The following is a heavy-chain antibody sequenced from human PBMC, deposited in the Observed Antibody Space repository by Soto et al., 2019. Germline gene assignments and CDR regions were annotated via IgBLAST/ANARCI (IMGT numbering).Heavy chain of an antibody. CDR2: LYYSGNT. Sequence: SETLSLTCTVSGGSISPFYWSWVRQPPGKGLEWIGYLYYSGNTNYNPSLKSRVTISVDASKNQVSLRLTSVTAADTAVYYCARVGGVAARTLDYWGQGTVVTVSS. D-gene: IGHD2-15*01. CDR3: ARVGGVAARTLDY. CDR1: GGSISPFY. J-gene: IGHJ4*02. V-gene: IGHV4-59*01.